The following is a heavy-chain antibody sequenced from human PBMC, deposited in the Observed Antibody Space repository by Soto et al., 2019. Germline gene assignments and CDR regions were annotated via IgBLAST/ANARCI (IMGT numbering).Heavy chain of an antibody. V-gene: IGHV5-10-1*01. J-gene: IGHJ6*02. CDR1: GYSFTSYW. D-gene: IGHD6-13*01. CDR2: IDPSDSYT. CDR3: ARLIQAAGADYYYYYGMYV. Sequence: PGESLKISCKGSGYSFTSYWISWVRQMPGKGLEWMGRIDPSDSYTNYSPSFQGHVTISADKSISTAYLQWSSLKASDTAMYYCARLIQAAGADYYYYYGMYVWGQGTKVTVSS.